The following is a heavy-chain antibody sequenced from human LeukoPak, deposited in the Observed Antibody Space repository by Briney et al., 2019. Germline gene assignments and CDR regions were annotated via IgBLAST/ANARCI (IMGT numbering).Heavy chain of an antibody. D-gene: IGHD3-22*01. CDR3: SREYDSSGYFDY. V-gene: IGHV3-23*01. Sequence: GGSLRLSCAASGFTLSTYAMTWVRQAPGKGLEWVSTISGGGDAAYYADSVKGRFTISRDNSKNTLYLQMNSLRAEDTAVYYCSREYDSSGYFDYWGRGTLVTVSS. CDR2: ISGGGDAA. CDR1: GFTLSTYA. J-gene: IGHJ4*02.